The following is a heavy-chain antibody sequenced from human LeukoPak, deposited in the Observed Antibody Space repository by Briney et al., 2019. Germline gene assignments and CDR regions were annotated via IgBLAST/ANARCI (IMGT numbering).Heavy chain of an antibody. Sequence: GGSLRLSCAASGFTFSSYAMSWVRQAPGKGLEWVSAISGSGGSTYHADSVKGRFTISRDNSKNTLHLQMNSLRAEDTAVYYCAKVPYYDFWSGYYGYFQHWGQGTLVTVSS. V-gene: IGHV3-23*01. D-gene: IGHD3-3*01. CDR1: GFTFSSYA. CDR2: ISGSGGST. J-gene: IGHJ1*01. CDR3: AKVPYYDFWSGYYGYFQH.